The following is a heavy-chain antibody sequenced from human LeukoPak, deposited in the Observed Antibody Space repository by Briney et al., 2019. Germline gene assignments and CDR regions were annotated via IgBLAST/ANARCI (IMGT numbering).Heavy chain of an antibody. CDR3: ARARGYSGYDDNWFDP. D-gene: IGHD5-12*01. V-gene: IGHV1-46*01. Sequence: ASVKVSCKASGYTFTSYYMHWVRQAPGQGLEWMGIINPSGGSTSYAQKFQGRVTMTRDTSTSTVCMELSSLRSEDTAVYYCARARGYSGYDDNWFDPWGQGTLVTVSS. J-gene: IGHJ5*02. CDR2: INPSGGST. CDR1: GYTFTSYY.